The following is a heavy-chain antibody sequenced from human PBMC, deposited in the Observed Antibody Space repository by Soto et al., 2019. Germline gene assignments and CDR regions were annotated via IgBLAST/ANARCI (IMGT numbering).Heavy chain of an antibody. CDR2: IIPILGIA. Sequence: SVKVSCKASGGTFSSYAISWVRHAPGQGLEWMGRIIPILGIANYAQKFQGRVTITADKSTSTAYMELSSLRSEDTAVYYCARGLHYDSISLDDYWGQGTLVTVSS. J-gene: IGHJ4*02. CDR1: GGTFSSYA. D-gene: IGHD3-22*01. V-gene: IGHV1-69*04. CDR3: ARGLHYDSISLDDY.